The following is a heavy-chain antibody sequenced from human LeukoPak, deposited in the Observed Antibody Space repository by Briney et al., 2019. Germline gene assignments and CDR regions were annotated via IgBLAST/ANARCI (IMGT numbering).Heavy chain of an antibody. CDR2: IFGSGGSP. V-gene: IGHV3-23*01. CDR3: GKTTVGYSRGQKPAWPVDY. J-gene: IGHJ4*02. CDR1: GFTFGSHA. D-gene: IGHD5-18*01. Sequence: GGSLRLSCEASGFTFGSHAMYWVRQAPGEGLEWVAGIFGSGGSPHYADPVKGRFTISRDNSRKPVYLQINSLRAEETAVYYCGKTTVGYSRGQKPAWPVDYWGQGTLVTVSS.